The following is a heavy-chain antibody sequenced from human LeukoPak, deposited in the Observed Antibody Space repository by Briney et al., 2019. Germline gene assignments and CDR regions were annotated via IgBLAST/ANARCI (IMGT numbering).Heavy chain of an antibody. CDR2: ISGSGVTT. D-gene: IGHD1-26*01. V-gene: IGHV3-23*01. CDR3: AKKVVVGATSPYSDFQD. Sequence: GGSLRLSCEASGFTFSSYAMSWFRQAPGKGLEWVSAISGSGVTTHYAGSVKGRFSISRDNSKNTLYLQMNSLRAEDTALYYCAKKVVVGATSPYSDFQDWGQGTLVTVSS. J-gene: IGHJ1*01. CDR1: GFTFSSYA.